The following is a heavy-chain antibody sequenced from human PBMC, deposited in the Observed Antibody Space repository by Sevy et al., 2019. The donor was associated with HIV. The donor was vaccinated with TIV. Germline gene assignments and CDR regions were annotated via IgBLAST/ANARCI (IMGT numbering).Heavy chain of an antibody. CDR2: FDPEDGDPEDGKT. Sequence: ASVKVSCKVSGYTLTQFSMHWVRQAPGKGLEWMTTFDPEDGDPEDGKTIYAQKFLGRVTMTEDTSTETAYMELSSLRSDETAEYYCATTKDYYDSSGYPFDYWGQGTLVTVSS. V-gene: IGHV1-24*01. CDR3: ATTKDYYDSSGYPFDY. CDR1: GYTLTQFS. J-gene: IGHJ4*02. D-gene: IGHD3-22*01.